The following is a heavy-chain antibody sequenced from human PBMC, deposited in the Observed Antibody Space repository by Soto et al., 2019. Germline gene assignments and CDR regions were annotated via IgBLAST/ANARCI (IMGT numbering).Heavy chain of an antibody. CDR2: IRQSGDRS. D-gene: IGHD3-10*01. J-gene: IGHJ4*02. V-gene: IGHV3-23*01. CDR1: GFTFSDYW. CDR3: VTAVRTRLDN. Sequence: GGSLRLSCAASGFTFSDYWMHWVRQVPGRGLVWVSSIRQSGDRSSYADSAKGRFTISRDNSKNTLYLQMNGLRLDDTAVYYCVTAVRTRLDNWGPGTLVTVSS.